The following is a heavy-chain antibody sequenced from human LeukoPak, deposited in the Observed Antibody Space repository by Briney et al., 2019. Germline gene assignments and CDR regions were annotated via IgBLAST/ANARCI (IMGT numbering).Heavy chain of an antibody. Sequence: PSETLSLTCTVSGGSISSYYWSWVRQPPGKGLEWIGYIYYTGTTDYHPSLKSRVTISVDTSKNQFSLKLSSVTAADTAVYYCARGAPQPRLRYFDWRRPLDYWGQGTLVTVSS. CDR2: IYYTGTT. CDR1: GGSISSYY. J-gene: IGHJ4*02. D-gene: IGHD3-9*01. V-gene: IGHV4-59*12. CDR3: ARGAPQPRLRYFDWRRPLDY.